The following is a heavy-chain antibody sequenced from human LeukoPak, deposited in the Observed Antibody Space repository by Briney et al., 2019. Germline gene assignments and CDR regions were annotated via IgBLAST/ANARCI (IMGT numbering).Heavy chain of an antibody. J-gene: IGHJ4*02. D-gene: IGHD5-18*01. V-gene: IGHV3-30*02. Sequence: GGSXXLSCAASGFTFSGCGMHWVRQAPGKGLEWVAFIWYDGRDKYYADSVKGQFTISRDNSKNTLYLQMNSLRAEDTAVYYCAKDPYSYGSYFDYWGQGTLVTVSS. CDR3: AKDPYSYGSYFDY. CDR1: GFTFSGCG. CDR2: IWYDGRDK.